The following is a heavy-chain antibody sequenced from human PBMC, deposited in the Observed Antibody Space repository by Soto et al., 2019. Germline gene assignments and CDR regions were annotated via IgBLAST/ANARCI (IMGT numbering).Heavy chain of an antibody. CDR3: ATRITMVRGQHGMDV. CDR1: GGSISSGGYY. J-gene: IGHJ6*02. CDR2: IYYSGST. Sequence: SETLSLTCTVSGGSISSGGYYWSWIRQHPGKGLEWIGYIYYSGSTYYNPSLKSRVTIPVDTSKNQFSLKLSSVTAADTAVYYCATRITMVRGQHGMDVWGQGTTVTVSS. V-gene: IGHV4-31*03. D-gene: IGHD3-10*01.